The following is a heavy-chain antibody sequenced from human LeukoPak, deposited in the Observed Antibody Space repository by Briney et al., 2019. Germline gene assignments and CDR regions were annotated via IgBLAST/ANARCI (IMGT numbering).Heavy chain of an antibody. CDR3: ARGSGSFSGGFDY. V-gene: IGHV3-23*01. J-gene: IGHJ4*02. CDR1: GFTFSIYA. Sequence: GGSLRLSCAASGFTFSIYAMSWVRQAPGQGLEWVSALSGSGAGTYYADSVKGRFTISRDNSKNTLYLQMNSLGAEDTAVYYCARGSGSFSGGFDYWGQGTLVTVSS. D-gene: IGHD1-26*01. CDR2: LSGSGAGT.